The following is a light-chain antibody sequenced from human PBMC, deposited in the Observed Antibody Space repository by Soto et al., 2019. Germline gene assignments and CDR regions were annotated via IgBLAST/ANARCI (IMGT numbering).Light chain of an antibody. CDR1: QGISSY. CDR2: AAS. J-gene: IGKJ1*01. Sequence: AIGMTQSPSSLSASTGDRVTITCRASQGISSYLAWYQQKPGRAPKLLIYAASTLQSGVPSRFSGSGSGTDFTLTISCLQSEDFATYYCQQYYSYPRTFGQGTKV. CDR3: QQYYSYPRT. V-gene: IGKV1-8*01.